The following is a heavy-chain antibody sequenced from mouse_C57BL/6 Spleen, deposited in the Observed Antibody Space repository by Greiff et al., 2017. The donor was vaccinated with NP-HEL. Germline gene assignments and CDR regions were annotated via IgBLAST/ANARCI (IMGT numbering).Heavy chain of an antibody. CDR3: ARSGDYYGNYFYAMDY. D-gene: IGHD2-1*01. V-gene: IGHV1-52*01. J-gene: IGHJ4*01. Sequence: VQLQQPGAELVRPGSSVKLSCKASGYTFTSYWMHWVKQRPIQGLEWIGNIDPSDSETHYNQKFKDKATLTVDKSSSTAYMQLSSLTSEDSAVYYCARSGDYYGNYFYAMDYWGQGTSVTVSS. CDR1: GYTFTSYW. CDR2: IDPSDSET.